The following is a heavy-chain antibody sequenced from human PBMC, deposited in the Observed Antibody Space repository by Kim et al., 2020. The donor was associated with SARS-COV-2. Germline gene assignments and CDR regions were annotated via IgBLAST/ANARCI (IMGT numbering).Heavy chain of an antibody. J-gene: IGHJ4*02. Sequence: NYHPSLKSRVTISVDTSKNQFSLKLSSVTAADTAVYYCARLIAAQYYFDYWGQGTLVTVSS. V-gene: IGHV4-59*01. CDR3: ARLIAAQYYFDY. D-gene: IGHD6-13*01.